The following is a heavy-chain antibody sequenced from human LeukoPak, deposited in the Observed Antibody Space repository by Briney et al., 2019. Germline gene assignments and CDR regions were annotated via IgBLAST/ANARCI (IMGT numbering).Heavy chain of an antibody. V-gene: IGHV4-59*08. CDR3: TRHIPITMIRD. D-gene: IGHD3-22*01. CDR1: GASTRLNF. Sequence: SETLSLTCTVSGASTRLNFWSWIRQSPGRGLEWIGYVSNGGATAYNSSLQGRVSMSVDPSRNQFSLRLTSVTAADTAVYYCTRHIPITMIRDWGRGILITVSS. CDR2: VSNGGAT. J-gene: IGHJ1*01.